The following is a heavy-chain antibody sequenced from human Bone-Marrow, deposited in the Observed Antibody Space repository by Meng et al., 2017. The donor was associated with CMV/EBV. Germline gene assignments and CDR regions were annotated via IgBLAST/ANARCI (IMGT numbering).Heavy chain of an antibody. V-gene: IGHV3-74*01. D-gene: IGHD1-1*01. Sequence: ASGFTFSTYWMHWVRQAPGKGVVWVSRIGPDGGSISYAGSVKGRFTISRDNAKNTLYLQMNSLRAEDTAVYYCARVLAAWNDVLDYWGQGTMVTVSS. CDR3: ARVLAAWNDVLDY. CDR1: GFTFSTYW. CDR2: IGPDGGSI. J-gene: IGHJ4*02.